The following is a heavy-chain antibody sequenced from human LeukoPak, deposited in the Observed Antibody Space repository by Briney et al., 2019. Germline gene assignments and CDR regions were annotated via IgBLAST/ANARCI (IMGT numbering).Heavy chain of an antibody. D-gene: IGHD2-15*01. Sequence: PGGSLRLSCAASGFTFSSYVMHWVRQAPGKGLEWVSHIISSGSTTYYADSVKGRFTISRDNAKNTLYLQMNSLRAEDTAVYFCARGIDAWGQGTLVTVSS. J-gene: IGHJ5*02. CDR2: IISSGSTT. CDR3: ARGIDA. V-gene: IGHV3-48*01. CDR1: GFTFSSYV.